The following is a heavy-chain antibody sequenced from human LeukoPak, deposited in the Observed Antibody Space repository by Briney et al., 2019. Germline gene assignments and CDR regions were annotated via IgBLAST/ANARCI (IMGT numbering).Heavy chain of an antibody. CDR1: GGSISSGGYY. J-gene: IGHJ4*02. CDR3: ASHEYQLPFDY. D-gene: IGHD2-2*01. V-gene: IGHV4-31*03. CDR2: IYYSGST. Sequence: KSSETLSLTCTVSGGSISSGGYYWSWIRQHPGKGLEWIGYIYYSGSTYYNPSLKSRVTISVDTSKNQFSLKLSSVTAADTAVYYCASHEYQLPFDYWGQGTLVTVSS.